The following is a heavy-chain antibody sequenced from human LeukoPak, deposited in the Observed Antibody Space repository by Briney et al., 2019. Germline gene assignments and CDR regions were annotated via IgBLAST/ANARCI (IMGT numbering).Heavy chain of an antibody. J-gene: IGHJ4*02. CDR3: ARVQSIYGSGTGERYFDY. CDR1: GYTFTSYN. V-gene: IGHV1-46*01. CDR2: IKPSGGST. Sequence: RASVKVSCKASGYTFTSYNMHWVRQAPGQGLEWMGIIKPSGGSTSYAQTFQGRVTMTRDTSISTAYMELSRLRSDDTAVYYCARVQSIYGSGTGERYFDYWGQGTLVTVSS. D-gene: IGHD3-10*01.